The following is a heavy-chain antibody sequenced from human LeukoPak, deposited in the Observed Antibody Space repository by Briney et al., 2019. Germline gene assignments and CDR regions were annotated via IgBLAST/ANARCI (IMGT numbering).Heavy chain of an antibody. CDR2: IKRATEGGTT. CDR1: GFRFSVAW. CDR3: TWYYYDRFDP. Sequence: PGGSLRLSCAASGFRFSVAWMSWVRQAPGRGVEYVGRIKRATEGGTTDYAAPVKGRFTISRDDSRNTLYLQMNSLKTEDTAVYYCTWYYYDRFDPWGPGALVTVSS. D-gene: IGHD3-22*01. J-gene: IGHJ5*02. V-gene: IGHV3-15*01.